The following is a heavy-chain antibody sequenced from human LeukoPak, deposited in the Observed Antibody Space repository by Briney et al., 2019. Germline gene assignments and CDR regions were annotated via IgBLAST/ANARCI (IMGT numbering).Heavy chain of an antibody. CDR2: INPNSGGT. J-gene: IGHJ4*02. Sequence: ASVKVSCKASGYTFTGYYLHWVRQAPGQGLEWMGWINPNSGGTNYAQKFQGRVTMTGDTSISTAHMELSRLSSDDTAIYFCAGRPDTAIVPIFDYWGQGTLVIVSS. CDR1: GYTFTGYY. V-gene: IGHV1-2*02. CDR3: AGRPDTAIVPIFDY. D-gene: IGHD5-18*01.